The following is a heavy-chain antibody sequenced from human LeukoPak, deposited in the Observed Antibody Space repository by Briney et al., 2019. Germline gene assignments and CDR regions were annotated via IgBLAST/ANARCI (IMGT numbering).Heavy chain of an antibody. CDR3: ARNPKIIAARPDYYYYMDV. CDR1: GFTFTNYA. D-gene: IGHD6-6*01. J-gene: IGHJ6*03. V-gene: IGHV3-23*01. CDR2: ISGSGDKT. Sequence: GGSLRLSCAASGFTFTNYAMNWVRQAPGKGLEWVSDISGSGDKTYHADAVKGRFAISKDISKNTLYLQMDRLRVEDTAVYYCARNPKIIAARPDYYYYMDVWGKGTTVTVSS.